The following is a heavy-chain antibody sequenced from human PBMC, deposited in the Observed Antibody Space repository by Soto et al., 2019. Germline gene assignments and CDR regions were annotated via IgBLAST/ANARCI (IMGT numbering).Heavy chain of an antibody. CDR3: ARHSGPRNYYYYYYGMDV. D-gene: IGHD3-10*01. J-gene: IGHJ6*02. CDR1: DGSISSSSYY. Sequence: PSETLSRTCTVSDGSISSSSYYWGWIRQPPGKGLEWIGSIYYSGSTYYNPSLKSRVTISVDTSKNQFSLKLSSVTAADTAVYYCARHSGPRNYYYYYYGMDVWGQGTTVTVSS. CDR2: IYYSGST. V-gene: IGHV4-39*01.